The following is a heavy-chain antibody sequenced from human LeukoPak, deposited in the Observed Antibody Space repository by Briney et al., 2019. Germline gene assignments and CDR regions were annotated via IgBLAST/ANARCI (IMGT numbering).Heavy chain of an antibody. Sequence: GGSLRLSCAASGFTFSSYAMSWVRQAPGKGLEWVSAISGSGGSTYYADSVKGRFTISRDNSKNTLYLQTNSLRAEDTAVYYCAKSEPYCGGDCYSPFNYWGQGTLVTVSS. CDR1: GFTFSSYA. V-gene: IGHV3-23*01. J-gene: IGHJ4*02. CDR2: ISGSGGST. D-gene: IGHD2-21*02. CDR3: AKSEPYCGGDCYSPFNY.